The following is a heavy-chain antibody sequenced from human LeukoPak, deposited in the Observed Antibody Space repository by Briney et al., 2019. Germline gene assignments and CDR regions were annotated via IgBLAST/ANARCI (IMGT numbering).Heavy chain of an antibody. J-gene: IGHJ4*02. Sequence: GGSLRLSCAASGFTFSSYGMHWVRQAPGKGLEWVAVISYDGSNKYYADSVKGRFTISRDNSKNTLYLQMNSLRAEDTAVYYCAKDSMAATNVPRFDYWGQGTLVTVSS. CDR2: ISYDGSNK. CDR1: GFTFSSYG. V-gene: IGHV3-30*18. D-gene: IGHD1-26*01. CDR3: AKDSMAATNVPRFDY.